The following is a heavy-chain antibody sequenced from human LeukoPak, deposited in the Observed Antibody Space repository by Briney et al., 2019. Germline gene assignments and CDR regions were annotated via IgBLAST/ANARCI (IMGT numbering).Heavy chain of an antibody. J-gene: IGHJ4*02. Sequence: SETLSLTCTVSGGSISSSSYYWGWIRQPPGKGLEWIGYIYYSGSTNYNPSLKSRVTISVDTSKNQFSLKLSSVTAADTAVYYCARANGDYVGFFDYWGQGTLVTVSS. D-gene: IGHD4-17*01. CDR3: ARANGDYVGFFDY. CDR1: GGSISSSSYY. V-gene: IGHV4-61*05. CDR2: IYYSGST.